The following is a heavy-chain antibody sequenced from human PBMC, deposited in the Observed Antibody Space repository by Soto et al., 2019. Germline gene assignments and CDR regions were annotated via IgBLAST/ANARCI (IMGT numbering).Heavy chain of an antibody. CDR2: ISAYNGNT. CDR1: GYTFTSYG. J-gene: IGHJ3*02. CDR3: AREDDYGDYTNAFDI. Sequence: ASVKVSCKASGYTFTSYGISWVRQAPGQGLEWMGWISAYNGNTNYAQKLQGRVTMTTDTSTSTAYMELRSLRSDDTAVYYCAREDDYGDYTNAFDIWGQGTMVTVSS. D-gene: IGHD4-17*01. V-gene: IGHV1-18*01.